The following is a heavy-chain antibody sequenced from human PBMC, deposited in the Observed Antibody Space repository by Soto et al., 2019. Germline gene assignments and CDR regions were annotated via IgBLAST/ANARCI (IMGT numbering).Heavy chain of an antibody. CDR1: GGSISNAAYS. Sequence: SETLSLTCTVSGGSISNAAYSWSWIRQPPGKGLEWIGYIYPSGMPFYNPSLRSRVTISIDRSNDQFSLNLKSVTAADTAVYYCARDIVVVPAAIVGGDYYYYGMDVWGQGTTVTVSS. V-gene: IGHV4-30-2*01. CDR3: ARDIVVVPAAIVGGDYYYYGMDV. D-gene: IGHD2-2*02. J-gene: IGHJ6*02. CDR2: IYPSGMP.